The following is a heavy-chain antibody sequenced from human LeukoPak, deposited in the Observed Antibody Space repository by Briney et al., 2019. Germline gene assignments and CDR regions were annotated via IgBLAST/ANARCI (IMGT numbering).Heavy chain of an antibody. CDR3: ARDFGVSLATWDFLNWFDP. Sequence: GGSLRLSCTVSGFTVSSDSMSWVRQAPGKGLEWVSFIHSGGSTHYSDSVKGRFTISRDNSKNTLYLQMNSLRAEDTAVYYCARDFGVSLATWDFLNWFDPWGQGTLVTVSS. V-gene: IGHV3-53*01. D-gene: IGHD5-12*01. CDR1: GFTVSSDS. J-gene: IGHJ5*02. CDR2: IHSGGST.